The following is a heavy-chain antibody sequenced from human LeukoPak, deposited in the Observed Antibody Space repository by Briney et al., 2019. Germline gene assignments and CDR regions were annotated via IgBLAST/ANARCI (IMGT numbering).Heavy chain of an antibody. CDR1: GGSISSGGYY. J-gene: IGHJ1*01. V-gene: IGHV4-39*07. CDR3: ASPPSPYAEYFQH. CDR2: INHSGST. Sequence: PSETLSLTCTVSGGSISSGGYYWSWVRQPPGKGLEWIGEINHSGSTNYNPSLKSRVTISVDTSKNQFSLKLSSVTAADTAVYYCASPPSPYAEYFQHWGQGTLVTVSS.